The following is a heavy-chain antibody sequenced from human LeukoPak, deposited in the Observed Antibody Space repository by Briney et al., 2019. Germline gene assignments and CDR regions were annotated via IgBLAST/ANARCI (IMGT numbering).Heavy chain of an antibody. CDR2: ISGSGGST. V-gene: IGHV3-23*01. CDR1: GFTFSSYA. D-gene: IGHD6-13*01. J-gene: IGHJ5*02. Sequence: GGSLRLSCAASGFTFSSYAMSWVRQAPGKGLEWVSAISGSGGSTYYADSVKGRFTISRDNSKNTLYLQMNSLRAEDTAVYYCAKDLMGIAAAGTSPSPWFDPWGQGTLVTVSS. CDR3: AKDLMGIAAAGTSPSPWFDP.